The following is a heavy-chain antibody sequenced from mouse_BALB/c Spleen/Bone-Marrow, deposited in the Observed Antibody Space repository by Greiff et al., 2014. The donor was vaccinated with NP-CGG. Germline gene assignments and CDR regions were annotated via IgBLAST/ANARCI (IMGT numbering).Heavy chain of an antibody. CDR2: IYPGDGDT. Sequence: QVQLQQSGAELARPGASVKLSCKASGYTFTSYWMQWVKQRPGQGLEWIGAIYPGDGDTRYTQKFKGKATLTADKSSSTAYMQLSRLASEDSAVYYCASQGDYGSFDYWGQGTTLTVSS. V-gene: IGHV1-87*01. J-gene: IGHJ2*01. CDR1: GYTFTSYW. D-gene: IGHD1-1*02. CDR3: ASQGDYGSFDY.